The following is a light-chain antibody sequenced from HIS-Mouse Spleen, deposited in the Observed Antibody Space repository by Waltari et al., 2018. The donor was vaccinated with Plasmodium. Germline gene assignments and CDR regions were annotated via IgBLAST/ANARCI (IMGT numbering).Light chain of an antibody. V-gene: IGLV2-11*01. J-gene: IGLJ1*01. CDR3: CSYAGSYTFV. CDR2: DVS. CDR1: SSDVGGYNY. Sequence: QSALTQPRSVSGSPGQSLTISCTGTSSDVGGYNYVPWYQQHHGKAPKLMIYDVSKRPSGVPDRFSGSKSGNTASLTISGLQAEDEADYYCCSYAGSYTFVFGTGTKVTVL.